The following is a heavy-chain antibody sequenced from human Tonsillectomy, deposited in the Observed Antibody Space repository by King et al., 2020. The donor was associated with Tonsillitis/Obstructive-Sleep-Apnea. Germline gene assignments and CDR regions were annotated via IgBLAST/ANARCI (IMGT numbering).Heavy chain of an antibody. D-gene: IGHD3-3*01. CDR2: IYHGGTT. CDR1: GGSIDNSNW. Sequence: QLQESGPGLVKPSGTLSLTCAVSGGSIDNSNWWNWVRQPPGKGLEWIGEIYHGGTTNYNPSLKSRATMSVDKSTNQFFLKMTSVTAADTAVYYCARGRRPDFSDHFYMDVWGKGTTVTVSS. CDR3: ARGRRPDFSDHFYMDV. J-gene: IGHJ6*03. V-gene: IGHV4-4*02.